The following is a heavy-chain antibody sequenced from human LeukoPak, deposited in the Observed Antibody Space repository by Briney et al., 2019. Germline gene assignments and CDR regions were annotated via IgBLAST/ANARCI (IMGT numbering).Heavy chain of an antibody. D-gene: IGHD6-6*01. Sequence: GGSLRLSCAASGFTFSSYEMNWVRQAPGKGQEWVSYISSSGSTIYYADSVKGRFTISRDNAKNSLYLQMNSLRAEDTAVYYCARDLYSSSYRDYWGQGTLVTVSS. V-gene: IGHV3-48*03. CDR3: ARDLYSSSYRDY. J-gene: IGHJ4*02. CDR2: ISSSGSTI. CDR1: GFTFSSYE.